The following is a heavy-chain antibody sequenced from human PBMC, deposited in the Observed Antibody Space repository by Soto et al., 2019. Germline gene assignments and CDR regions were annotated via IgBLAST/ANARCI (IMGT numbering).Heavy chain of an antibody. CDR1: GYTFTSYY. Sequence: QVQLVQSGAEVKKPGASVKVSCKASGYTFTSYYMHWVRQAPGQGLEWMGIINPSGGSTRYAQKFQGRVSMARDTSTRAVYMELSSLRSEDTAVYYCARDGDVLRFLEWAADWFDPWGQGTLVTVSS. CDR3: ARDGDVLRFLEWAADWFDP. D-gene: IGHD3-3*01. J-gene: IGHJ5*02. V-gene: IGHV1-46*01. CDR2: INPSGGST.